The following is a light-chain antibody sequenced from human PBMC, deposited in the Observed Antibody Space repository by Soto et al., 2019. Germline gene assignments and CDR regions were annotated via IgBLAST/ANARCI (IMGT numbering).Light chain of an antibody. Sequence: QSVLTQPPSVPAAPGQKVSISCSGSSSNIGKNYVSWYQQFPGTAPKLLIYDNDKRPSGIPDRFSGSKSGTSATLGITGLQTGDEADYYCATWDSSLSAGVFGGGTKLTVL. CDR3: ATWDSSLSAGV. V-gene: IGLV1-51*01. J-gene: IGLJ3*02. CDR1: SSNIGKNY. CDR2: DND.